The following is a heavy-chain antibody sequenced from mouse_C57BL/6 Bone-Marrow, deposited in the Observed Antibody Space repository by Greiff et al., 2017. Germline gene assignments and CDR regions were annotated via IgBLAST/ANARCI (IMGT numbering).Heavy chain of an antibody. CDR2: INPNNGGT. Sequence: SGPELVKPGASVKMSCKASGYTFTDYNMHWVKQSHGKSLEWIGYINPNNGGTSYNQKFKGKATLTVNKSSSTAYMELRSLTSEDSAVYYCAIYGYPWFAYWGQGTLVTVSA. CDR3: AIYGYPWFAY. CDR1: GYTFTDYN. V-gene: IGHV1-22*01. J-gene: IGHJ3*01. D-gene: IGHD2-2*01.